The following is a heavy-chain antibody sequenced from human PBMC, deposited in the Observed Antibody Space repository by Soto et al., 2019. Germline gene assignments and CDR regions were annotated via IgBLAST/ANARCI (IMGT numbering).Heavy chain of an antibody. J-gene: IGHJ4*02. CDR1: GFTFNSYS. V-gene: IGHV3-23*01. CDR3: ANAVPQAHFEY. Sequence: GGSLRLSCAASGFTFNSYSMNWVRQAPGKGLEWVSIISPSSDATFYADSVKGRFTISRDNSKNTLYLQMNSLRAEDTAIYYCANAVPQAHFEYWGQGTLVTVSS. CDR2: ISPSSDAT.